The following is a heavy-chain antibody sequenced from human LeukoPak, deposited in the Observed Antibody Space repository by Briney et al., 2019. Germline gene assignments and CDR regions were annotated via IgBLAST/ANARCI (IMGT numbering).Heavy chain of an antibody. Sequence: GGSLRLSCAASGFTFSSYWMHWVRQAPGKGLVWVSRINSDGSSTNYADSVKGRFTISRDNAKNTLYLQMNSLRADDTAVYYCARANSYGWGYMDVWGKGTTVTVSS. V-gene: IGHV3-74*01. J-gene: IGHJ6*03. CDR3: ARANSYGWGYMDV. CDR1: GFTFSSYW. CDR2: INSDGSST. D-gene: IGHD5-18*01.